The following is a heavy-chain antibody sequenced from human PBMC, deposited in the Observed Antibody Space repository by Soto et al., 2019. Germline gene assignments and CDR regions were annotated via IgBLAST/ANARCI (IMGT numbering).Heavy chain of an antibody. D-gene: IGHD2-2*01. Sequence: SVKVSCKASGGTFSSYAISWARQAPGQGLEWMGGIIPIFGTANYAQKFQGRVTITADESTSTAYMELSSLRSEDTAVYYCARVWGGYCSSTSCYYWFDPWGQGTLVTVSS. J-gene: IGHJ5*02. CDR3: ARVWGGYCSSTSCYYWFDP. CDR2: IIPIFGTA. CDR1: GGTFSSYA. V-gene: IGHV1-69*13.